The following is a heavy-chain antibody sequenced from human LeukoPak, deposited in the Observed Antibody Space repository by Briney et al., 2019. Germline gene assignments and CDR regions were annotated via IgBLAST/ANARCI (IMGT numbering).Heavy chain of an antibody. CDR2: IWYDGSNK. Sequence: PGGSLRLSCAAPGFTFSSYGMHWVRQAPGKGLEWVAVIWYDGSNKYYADSVKGRFTISRDNSKNTLYLQMNSLRSEDTAVYYCARRLRDWVTTSYYYGMDVWGQGTAVTVSS. CDR1: GFTFSSYG. D-gene: IGHD4-11*01. J-gene: IGHJ6*02. CDR3: ARRLRDWVTTSYYYGMDV. V-gene: IGHV3-33*01.